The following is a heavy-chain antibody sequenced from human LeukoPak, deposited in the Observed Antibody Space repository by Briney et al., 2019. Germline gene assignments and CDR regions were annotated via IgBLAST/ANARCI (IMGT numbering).Heavy chain of an antibody. CDR2: IIPIFGTA. Sequence: SVKVSCKASGGTFSSYAISWVRQTPGQGLEWMGGIIPIFGTANYAQKFQGRVTITADESTSTAYMELSSLRAEDTAVYYCAKEDGYNWEPIDYWGQGTLVTVSS. J-gene: IGHJ4*02. CDR3: AKEDGYNWEPIDY. V-gene: IGHV1-69*13. D-gene: IGHD5-24*01. CDR1: GGTFSSYA.